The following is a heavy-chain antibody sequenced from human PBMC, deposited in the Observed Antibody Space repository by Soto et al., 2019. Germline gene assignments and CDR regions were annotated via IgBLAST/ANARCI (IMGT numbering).Heavy chain of an antibody. CDR3: ARADRSGAPFDY. CDR2: IYHSGST. Sequence: SETLSLTCTVSGGSISSGGKYWSWIRQHPGKGLEWIGYIYHSGSTFYNPSLKSRVTITVDTTNNQFSLRLTSVTAADTAMYYCARADRSGAPFDYWGQGALVTVSS. V-gene: IGHV4-31*03. J-gene: IGHJ4*02. CDR1: GGSISSGGKY. D-gene: IGHD3-22*01.